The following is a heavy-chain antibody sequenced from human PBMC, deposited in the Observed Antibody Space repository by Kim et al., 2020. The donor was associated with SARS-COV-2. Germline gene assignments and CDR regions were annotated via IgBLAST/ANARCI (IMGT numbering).Heavy chain of an antibody. CDR1: GFTVSSNY. CDR2: IYSGGST. V-gene: IGHV3-53*01. CDR3: ARDQVGATGGVVGY. J-gene: IGHJ4*02. Sequence: GGSLRLSCAASGFTVSSNYMSWVRQAPGKGLEWVSVIYSGGSTYYADSVKGRFTISRDNSKNTLYLQMNSLRAEDTAVYYCARDQVGATGGVVGYWGQGTLFTVSS. D-gene: IGHD1-26*01.